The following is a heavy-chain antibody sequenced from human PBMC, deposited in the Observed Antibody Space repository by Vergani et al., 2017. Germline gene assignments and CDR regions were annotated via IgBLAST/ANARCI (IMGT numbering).Heavy chain of an antibody. Sequence: EVQLVESGGGLVQPGGSLKLPCAASGFTFSGSAMHWVRQASGKGLEWVGRIRSKANSYATAYAASVKGRFTISRDDSKNTAYLQMNSLKTEDTAVYYCTRHGATDYGSGHYWGQGTLVTVSS. CDR2: IRSKANSYAT. V-gene: IGHV3-73*01. D-gene: IGHD3-10*01. CDR3: TRHGATDYGSGHY. CDR1: GFTFSGSA. J-gene: IGHJ4*02.